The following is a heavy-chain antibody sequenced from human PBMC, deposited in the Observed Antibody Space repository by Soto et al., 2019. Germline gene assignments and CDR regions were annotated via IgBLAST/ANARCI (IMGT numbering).Heavy chain of an antibody. V-gene: IGHV1-58*01. CDR3: AEDTLQAENFDY. J-gene: IGHJ4*02. Sequence: SVKVSCKASGFTFTSSAVQWVRQARGQRLEWIGWIVVGSGNTNYAQKFQERVTITRDMSTSTAYMELSSLRSEDTAVYYCAEDTLQAENFDYWGQGNLVTVSS. D-gene: IGHD1-1*01. CDR2: IVVGSGNT. CDR1: GFTFTSSA.